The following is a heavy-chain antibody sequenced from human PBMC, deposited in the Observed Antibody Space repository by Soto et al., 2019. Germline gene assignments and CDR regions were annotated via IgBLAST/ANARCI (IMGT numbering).Heavy chain of an antibody. Sequence: QVQLQESGPGLVKPSGTLSLTCAVSGGSISTSNWWSWVRQPPGKGLEWIGEVYRTGSTNYNPSLVSRPASSVDKSKSQSALKLTSVTAAATAVYYCARARATIAAAAIFDCWGQGTLVTVSS. CDR2: VYRTGST. V-gene: IGHV4-4*02. CDR1: GGSISTSNW. CDR3: ARARATIAAAAIFDC. J-gene: IGHJ4*02. D-gene: IGHD6-13*01.